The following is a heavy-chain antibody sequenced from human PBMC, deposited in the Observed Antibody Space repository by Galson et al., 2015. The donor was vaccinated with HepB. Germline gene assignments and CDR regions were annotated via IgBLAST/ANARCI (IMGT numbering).Heavy chain of an antibody. Sequence: SETLSLTCTVSGGSISSSSYYWGWIRQPPGKGLEWIGSIYYSGSTYYNPSLKSRVTISVDTSKNQFSLKLSSVTAADTAVYYCARGYSSGYYGNFDLWGRGTLVTVSS. CDR1: GGSISSSSYY. V-gene: IGHV4-39*07. CDR2: IYYSGST. J-gene: IGHJ2*01. CDR3: ARGYSSGYYGNFDL. D-gene: IGHD3-22*01.